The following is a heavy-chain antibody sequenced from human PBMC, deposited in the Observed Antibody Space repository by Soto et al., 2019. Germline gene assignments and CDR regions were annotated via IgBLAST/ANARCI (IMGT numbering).Heavy chain of an antibody. V-gene: IGHV4-59*08. J-gene: IGHJ4*02. D-gene: IGHD1-26*01. CDR3: ARRYGSAIDY. CDR2: IYYSGST. CDR1: GGSMNTYY. Sequence: PSETLSLTCTVSGGSMNTYYWGWFRQPPGKGLEWIGYIYYSGSTNCNPSLKSRFTISVDTSKNQFSLKLSSVTAADTAVYYCARRYGSAIDYWGQGTLVTVSS.